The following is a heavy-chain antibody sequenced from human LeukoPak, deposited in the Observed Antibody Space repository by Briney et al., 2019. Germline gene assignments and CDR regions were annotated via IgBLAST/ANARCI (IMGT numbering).Heavy chain of an antibody. Sequence: SETLSLTCTVSGASISPDYWSWIRQPPGKGLEFIGYIYYTGGTNYNPSLKSRVTISVDTSKNQFSLKLISVAAADTAVYRCARLAKVESRSLAHYFDSWGQGALVTVSS. CDR1: GASISPDY. D-gene: IGHD1-26*01. J-gene: IGHJ4*02. CDR3: ARLAKVESRSLAHYFDS. CDR2: IYYTGGT. V-gene: IGHV4-59*01.